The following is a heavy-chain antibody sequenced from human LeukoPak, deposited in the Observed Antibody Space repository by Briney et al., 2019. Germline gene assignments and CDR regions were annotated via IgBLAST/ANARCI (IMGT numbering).Heavy chain of an antibody. Sequence: GEALTLSRVASRLTYADSAMHRVRQAPGTGLEWVYIMRPDGMGTFDADFVRRRFSISRDNRNHSLFLQMTSLTTDDTAMYSWVRQSGKSDYWGQGTLVAVSS. CDR3: VRQSGKSDY. J-gene: IGHJ4*02. D-gene: IGHD3-22*01. V-gene: IGHV3-43*02. CDR1: RLTYADSA. CDR2: MRPDGMGT.